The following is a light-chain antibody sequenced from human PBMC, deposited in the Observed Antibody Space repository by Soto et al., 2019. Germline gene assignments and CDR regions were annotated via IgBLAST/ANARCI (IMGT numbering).Light chain of an antibody. Sequence: DIQMTQSPSAMSASVGDRVTITCRASQSISSYLNWYQQKPGKAPKLLIYAASSLQSGVPSRLSGSGSGTDFTLTISSLQPEDFATYYCQQSYTTLGFTFGPGTKVDIK. J-gene: IGKJ3*01. CDR1: QSISSY. CDR3: QQSYTTLGFT. V-gene: IGKV1-39*01. CDR2: AAS.